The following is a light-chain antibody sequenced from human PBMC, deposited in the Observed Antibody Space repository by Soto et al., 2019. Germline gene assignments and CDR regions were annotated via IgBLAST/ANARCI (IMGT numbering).Light chain of an antibody. CDR1: QSVNNNY. CDR2: GAS. J-gene: IGKJ5*01. V-gene: IGKV3-20*01. Sequence: EIVLTQSPGTLSLSPWEIATLSCRASQSVNNNYLAWHQQKPGQAPRLLILGASSRATGIPDRFSGSGSGTDFTLTISRVEPEDFAVYYCQQYGSSLITFGQGTRLEIK. CDR3: QQYGSSLIT.